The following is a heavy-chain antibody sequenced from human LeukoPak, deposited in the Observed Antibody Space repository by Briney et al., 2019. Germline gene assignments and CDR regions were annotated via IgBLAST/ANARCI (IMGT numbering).Heavy chain of an antibody. CDR2: HSSSGST. Sequence: SETLSLTCAVSGASIRSGNYHWGWVRQPPGKGLEWIGSHSSSGSTFYSASLKSRVTIFADTSENQIFLNLRSVTAADTAIYYCSRTSSRRFDYWGQGKLVTVSS. CDR3: SRTSSRRFDY. V-gene: IGHV4-39*01. J-gene: IGHJ4*02. CDR1: GASIRSGNYH.